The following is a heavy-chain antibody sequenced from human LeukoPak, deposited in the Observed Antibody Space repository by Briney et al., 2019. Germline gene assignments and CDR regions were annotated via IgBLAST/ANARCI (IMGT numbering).Heavy chain of an antibody. Sequence: ASVKVSCKASGYTFTNYDINWVRLATGQGLEWMGWMNPNSGNTGYAQKFQGRVTMARNTSVSTAYMDLSSLRSEDTAVYYCARGSSGDYSVSGSAWFDPWGQGTLVTVSS. J-gene: IGHJ5*02. CDR1: GYTFTNYD. CDR2: MNPNSGNT. V-gene: IGHV1-8*01. CDR3: ARGSSGDYSVSGSAWFDP. D-gene: IGHD3-10*01.